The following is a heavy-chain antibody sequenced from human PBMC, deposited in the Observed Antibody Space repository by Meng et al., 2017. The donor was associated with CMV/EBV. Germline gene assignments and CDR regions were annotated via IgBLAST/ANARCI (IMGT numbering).Heavy chain of an antibody. J-gene: IGHJ5*02. CDR3: ARDYRGSYYP. CDR1: GFTFSDYY. D-gene: IGHD1-26*01. CDR2: ISSSGSTI. Sequence: GGSLRLSCAASGFTFSDYYMSWIRQAPGKGLEWVSYISSSGSTIYYADSVKGRFTISRNKAKYSLHLQMNSLRAEDTAVYYCARDYRGSYYPWGQGTLVTVSS. V-gene: IGHV3-11*01.